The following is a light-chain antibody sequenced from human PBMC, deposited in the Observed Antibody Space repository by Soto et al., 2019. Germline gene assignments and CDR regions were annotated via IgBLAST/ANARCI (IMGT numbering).Light chain of an antibody. CDR2: LEGSGGY. V-gene: IGLV4-60*03. J-gene: IGLJ3*02. CDR3: ETWDSYTRV. CDR1: SGHNNYI. Sequence: QPVLTQSSSASAALGSSVRLTCTLSSGHNNYIIAWHQQQPGKAPRYLMKLEGSGGYNKGSGIPDRFSGSSSGAGRYLTISNLQSEDEAYYYCETWDSYTRVFGGGTKLTVL.